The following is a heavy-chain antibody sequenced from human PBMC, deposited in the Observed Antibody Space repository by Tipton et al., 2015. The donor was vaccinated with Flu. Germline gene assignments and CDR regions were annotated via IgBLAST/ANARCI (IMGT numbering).Heavy chain of an antibody. D-gene: IGHD3-16*01. CDR1: GFTFFNYG. CDR3: AFGGGFDY. CDR2: VYYADHP. J-gene: IGHJ4*02. V-gene: IGHV3-69-1*02. Sequence: SLRLSCEASGFTFFNYGMGWVRQAPGKGLEWISTVYYADHPWYADSVKGRFTISRDNAKNSLYLQMNTLRVEDTAVYYCAFGGGFDYWGQGTLVTVSS.